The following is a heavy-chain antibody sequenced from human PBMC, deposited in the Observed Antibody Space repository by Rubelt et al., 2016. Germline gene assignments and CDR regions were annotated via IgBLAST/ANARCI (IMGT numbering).Heavy chain of an antibody. Sequence: VQLVESGGGLIQPGGSLRLSCAASGFTVSSNYMNWVRQAPGKGLEWVAVISYDGSNKYYADSVKGRFTISRDNSKNTLYLQMNSLRAEDTAVYYCARGARTVTTKYYYYGMDVWGQGTTVTVSS. CDR1: GFTVSSNY. CDR3: ARGARTVTTKYYYYGMDV. CDR2: ISYDGSNK. V-gene: IGHV3-30*03. D-gene: IGHD4-11*01. J-gene: IGHJ6*02.